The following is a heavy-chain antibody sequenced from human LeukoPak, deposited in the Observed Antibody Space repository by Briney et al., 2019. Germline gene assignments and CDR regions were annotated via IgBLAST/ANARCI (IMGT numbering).Heavy chain of an antibody. D-gene: IGHD6-13*01. CDR1: GGSVSSGSYY. CDR2: IYYSGST. J-gene: IGHJ4*02. Sequence: SETLSLTCTVSGGSVSSGSYYWSWIRQPPGKGLEWIGYIYYSGSTNYNPSLKSRVTISVDASKNQFSLKLSSVTAADTAVYYCARVRSIAAAGTGEYFDYWGQGTLVTVSS. CDR3: ARVRSIAAAGTGEYFDY. V-gene: IGHV4-61*01.